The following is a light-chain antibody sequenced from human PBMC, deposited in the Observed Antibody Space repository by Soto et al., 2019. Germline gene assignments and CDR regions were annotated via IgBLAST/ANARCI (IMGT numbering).Light chain of an antibody. Sequence: QSVLTQPPSASGSPGQSITIACTGTSSDVGGYKYVSWYQQHPGKAPQLLIYEVGKRPSGVPDRISGSKSGNTASLTVPGPQAVVEVVYYCSAYAGPYNCYVLGSGKKATVL. V-gene: IGLV2-8*01. CDR3: SAYAGPYNCYV. CDR1: SSDVGGYKY. CDR2: EVG. J-gene: IGLJ1*01.